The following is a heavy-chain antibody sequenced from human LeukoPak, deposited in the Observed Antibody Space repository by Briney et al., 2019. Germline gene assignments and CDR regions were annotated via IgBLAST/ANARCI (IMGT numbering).Heavy chain of an antibody. CDR3: AKQMFRGFYYYGMDV. V-gene: IGHV3-30*18. D-gene: IGHD3-10*02. CDR2: ISYDGSNK. CDR1: GFTFSSYG. J-gene: IGHJ6*02. Sequence: QSGRSLRLSCAAPGFTFSSYGMHWVRQAPGKGLEWVAVISYDGSNKYYADSVKGRFTISRDNSKNTLYLQMNSLRAEDTAVYYCAKQMFRGFYYYGMDVWGQGTTVTVSS.